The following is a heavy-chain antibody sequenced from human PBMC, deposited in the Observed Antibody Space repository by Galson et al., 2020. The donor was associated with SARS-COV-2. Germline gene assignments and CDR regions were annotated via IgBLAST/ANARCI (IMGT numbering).Heavy chain of an antibody. CDR1: GYTLTELS. J-gene: IGHJ4*02. CDR3: ATSFAVTTHPEIDY. V-gene: IGHV1-24*01. D-gene: IGHD4-17*01. Sequence: ASVKVSCKVSGYTLTELSMHWVRQAPGKGLEWMGGFDPEDGETIYAQKFQGRVTMTEDTSTDTAYMELSSLRSEDTAVYYCATSFAVTTHPEIDYWGQGTLVTVSS. CDR2: FDPEDGET.